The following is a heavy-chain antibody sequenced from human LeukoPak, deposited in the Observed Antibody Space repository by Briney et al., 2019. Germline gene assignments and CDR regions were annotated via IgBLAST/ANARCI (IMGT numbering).Heavy chain of an antibody. V-gene: IGHV1-18*01. CDR3: ARGFSGYSYGPAPGWFDP. J-gene: IGHJ5*02. D-gene: IGHD5-18*01. Sequence: ASVKVSCKASGYTFTSYGISWVRQAPGQGLEWMGWISAYNGNTNYAQKLQGRVTMTTDTSTSTAYMELRSLRSDDTAVYYCARGFSGYSYGPAPGWFDPWGQGTLVTVSS. CDR2: ISAYNGNT. CDR1: GYTFTSYG.